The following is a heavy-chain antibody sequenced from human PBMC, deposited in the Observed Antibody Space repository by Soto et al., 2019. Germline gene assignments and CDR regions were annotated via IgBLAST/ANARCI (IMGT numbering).Heavy chain of an antibody. Sequence: GGSLRLSCAATGFTFEDYAMHWVRQAPGKGLEWVSGITWNSGIIVYADSVKGRFTISRDNDKNSLYLQMNSLRADDTALYYCTRDRGLYMYSRRPRIFHFRCPGT. CDR2: ITWNSGII. D-gene: IGHD1-26*01. J-gene: IGHJ4*01. V-gene: IGHV3-9*01. CDR3: TRDRGLYMYSRRPRIFHF. CDR1: GFTFEDYA.